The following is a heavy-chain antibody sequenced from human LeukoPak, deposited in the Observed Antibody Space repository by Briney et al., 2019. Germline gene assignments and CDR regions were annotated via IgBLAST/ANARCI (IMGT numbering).Heavy chain of an antibody. CDR1: GFTFSRYG. CDR2: ISDDGSNK. D-gene: IGHD6-19*01. CDR3: AKMAVAGPEDY. V-gene: IGHV3-30*18. Sequence: GRSLRLSCAASGFTFSRYGMHWVRQAPGKGLEWVAVISDDGSNKYYADSVKDRFTISRDNSKNTLYVQMNSLRAEDTAVYYCAKMAVAGPEDYWGQGTLVTVSS. J-gene: IGHJ4*02.